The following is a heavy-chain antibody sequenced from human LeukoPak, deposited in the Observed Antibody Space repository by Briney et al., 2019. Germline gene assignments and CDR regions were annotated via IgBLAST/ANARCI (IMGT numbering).Heavy chain of an antibody. J-gene: IGHJ4*02. Sequence: SETLSLTCTVSGGSISSSNYYWGWIRQPPGVGLEWIGSIYYSGSTYYNPSLKSRVTISVDTSQNQFSLKLSSVTAADTAVYYCASRDSSGSSFDYWGQGTLVTVSS. D-gene: IGHD3-22*01. CDR1: GGSISSSNYY. CDR2: IYYSGST. V-gene: IGHV4-39*01. CDR3: ASRDSSGSSFDY.